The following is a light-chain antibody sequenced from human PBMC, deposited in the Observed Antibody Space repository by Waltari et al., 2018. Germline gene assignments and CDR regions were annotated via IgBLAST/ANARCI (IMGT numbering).Light chain of an antibody. CDR1: NSIGGR. Sequence: EIVLTQSPEFQSVTLKEKVTITCRSSNSIGGRLHWYQQKPDQTPKILIRYASQSFSGVPSRFSGSGSGTDFTLTIDGLEAEDAATYYCHHSDSLPYSFGQGTKLEIK. CDR3: HHSDSLPYS. J-gene: IGKJ2*03. CDR2: YAS. V-gene: IGKV6-21*01.